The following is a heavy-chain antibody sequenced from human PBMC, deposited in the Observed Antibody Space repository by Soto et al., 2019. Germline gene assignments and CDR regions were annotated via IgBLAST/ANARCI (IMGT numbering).Heavy chain of an antibody. D-gene: IGHD5-18*01. Sequence: GGSLRLSCAASGFTFSSYSMNWVRQAQGKGLEWVSSISSSSSYIYYADSVKGRFTISRDNAKNSLYLQMNSLRAEDTAVYYCARHRRYSYPNDAFDIWGQGTMVTVSS. CDR1: GFTFSSYS. CDR2: ISSSSSYI. J-gene: IGHJ3*02. V-gene: IGHV3-21*01. CDR3: ARHRRYSYPNDAFDI.